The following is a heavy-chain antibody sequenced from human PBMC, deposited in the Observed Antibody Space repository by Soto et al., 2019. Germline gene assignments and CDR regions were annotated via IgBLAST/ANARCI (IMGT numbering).Heavy chain of an antibody. D-gene: IGHD6-13*01. Sequence: PSETLSLTCTVSGGSISSYYWSWIRQPAGKGLEWIGRIYTSGSTNYNPSLKSRVTMSVDTSKNQFSLKLSSVTAADTAVYYCARVNHGSSSWRYYYGMDVWGQGTTVTVSS. CDR2: IYTSGST. CDR1: GGSISSYY. J-gene: IGHJ6*02. V-gene: IGHV4-4*07. CDR3: ARVNHGSSSWRYYYGMDV.